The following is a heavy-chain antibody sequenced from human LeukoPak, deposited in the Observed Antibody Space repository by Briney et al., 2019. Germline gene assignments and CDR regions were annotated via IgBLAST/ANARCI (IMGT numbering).Heavy chain of an antibody. J-gene: IGHJ3*02. D-gene: IGHD3-3*01. V-gene: IGHV3-13*01. CDR3: ARGGYDDAFDI. CDR2: IGTAGYT. Sequence: PGGSLRLSCAASGFTFSSYDMHWVRQATGKGLEWVSAIGTAGYTYYPGSVKGRFTISRENAKNSLYLQMNSLRAGDTAVYYCARGGYDDAFDIWGQGTMVTVSS. CDR1: GFTFSSYD.